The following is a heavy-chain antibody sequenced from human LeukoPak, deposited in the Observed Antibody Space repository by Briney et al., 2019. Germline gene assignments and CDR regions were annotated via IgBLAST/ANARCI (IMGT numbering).Heavy chain of an antibody. CDR1: GYTFTSYD. J-gene: IGHJ4*02. CDR2: MNPNSGNT. CDR3: ARKMHLYGSGSYFVD. Sequence: ASVKVSCKAPGYTFTSYDINWVRQATGQGLEWMGWMNPNSGNTGYAQKFQGRVTMTRNTSISTAYMELSSLRSEDTAVYYCARKMHLYGSGSYFVDWGQGTLVTVSS. V-gene: IGHV1-8*01. D-gene: IGHD3-10*01.